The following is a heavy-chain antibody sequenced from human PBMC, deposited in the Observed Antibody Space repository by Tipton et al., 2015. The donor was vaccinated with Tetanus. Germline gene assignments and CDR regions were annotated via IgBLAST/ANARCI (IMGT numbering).Heavy chain of an antibody. D-gene: IGHD2-2*01. J-gene: IGHJ4*02. V-gene: IGHV4-39*07. Sequence: TLSLTCTVSGGSISSSYYYWGWIRQPPGKGLEWIGSLDYSGNTYYNSSLMSRVAISVDTSKNQFSLRLNSATAADTAVYYCARGWSECSSWSCSPFDSWGQGTLVTVSS. CDR2: LDYSGNT. CDR1: GGSISSSYYY. CDR3: ARGWSECSSWSCSPFDS.